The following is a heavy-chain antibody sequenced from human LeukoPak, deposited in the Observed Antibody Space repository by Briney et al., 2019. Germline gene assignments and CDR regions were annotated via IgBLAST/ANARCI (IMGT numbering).Heavy chain of an antibody. D-gene: IGHD3-10*01. CDR2: FDPEDGET. CDR3: ATDLGGGLSHVTGY. J-gene: IGHJ4*02. CDR1: GYTLTELS. Sequence: ASVKVSCKVSGYTLTELSMHWVRQAPGKGLEWMGGFDPEDGETIYAQKFQGRVTMTEDTSTDTAYMELSSLRSEDTTVYYCATDLGGGLSHVTGYWGQGTLVTVSS. V-gene: IGHV1-24*01.